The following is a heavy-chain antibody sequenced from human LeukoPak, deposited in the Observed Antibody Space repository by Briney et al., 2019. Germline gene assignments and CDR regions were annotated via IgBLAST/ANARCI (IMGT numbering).Heavy chain of an antibody. J-gene: IGHJ6*03. CDR2: IYSGGST. CDR1: GFTVSSNY. Sequence: PGGSLTLSCAASGFTVSSNYMSWVRQAPGKVLEWVSVIYSGGSTYYADSVKGRFTISRGNSKNTLYLQMNSLRAEDTAVYYCAREIAAAGRNYYYYMDVWGKGTTVTVSS. CDR3: AREIAAAGRNYYYYMDV. D-gene: IGHD6-13*01. V-gene: IGHV3-53*01.